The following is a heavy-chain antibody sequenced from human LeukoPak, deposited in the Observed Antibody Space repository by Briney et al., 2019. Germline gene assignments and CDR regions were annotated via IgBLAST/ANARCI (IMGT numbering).Heavy chain of an antibody. V-gene: IGHV1-8*01. Sequence: ASVKVSCKASGYTFTSYDINWVRQATGQGLEWMGWMNPNSGNTGYAQKFQGRVTMTRNTSISTAYMELSSLRSEDTAVYYCAGLPRYNWNEPLDYWGQGTLVTVSS. D-gene: IGHD1-20*01. CDR2: MNPNSGNT. J-gene: IGHJ4*02. CDR3: AGLPRYNWNEPLDY. CDR1: GYTFTSYD.